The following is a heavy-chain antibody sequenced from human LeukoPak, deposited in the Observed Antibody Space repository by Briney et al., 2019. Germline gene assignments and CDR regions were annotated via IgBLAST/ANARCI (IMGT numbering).Heavy chain of an antibody. J-gene: IGHJ4*02. D-gene: IGHD3-22*01. CDR3: AREGPHYDSLDY. CDR2: ISYDGSNK. Sequence: GRSLRLSCAASGFTFSSYAMHWVRQAPGKGLEWVAVISYDGSNKYYADSVKGRFTISRVNSKNTLYLQMNSLRAEDTAVYYCAREGPHYDSLDYWGQGTLVTVSS. V-gene: IGHV3-30*04. CDR1: GFTFSSYA.